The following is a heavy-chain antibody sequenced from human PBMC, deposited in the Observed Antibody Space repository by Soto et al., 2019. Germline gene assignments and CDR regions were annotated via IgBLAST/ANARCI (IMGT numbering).Heavy chain of an antibody. CDR1: CASVNNYY. V-gene: IGHV4-4*07. CDR3: ARDFTTNYYNYGLDV. CDR2: VLTNGGA. Sequence: QVQLQESGPGLVKPSATLSLICTVSCASVNNYYWSWIRQPAGGGLEWIGRVLTNGGANYNPSLKSPVSMSVDTSKNQFSLNLRSVTAADTAIYFCARDFTTNYYNYGLDVWGQGTTVTV. J-gene: IGHJ6*02.